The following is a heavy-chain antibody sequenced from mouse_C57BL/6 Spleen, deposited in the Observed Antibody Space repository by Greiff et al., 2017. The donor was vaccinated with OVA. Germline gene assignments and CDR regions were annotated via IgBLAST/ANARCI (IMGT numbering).Heavy chain of an antibody. Sequence: EVKVVESGEGLVKPGGSLKLSCAASGFTFSSYAMSWVRQTPEKRLEWVAYISSGGDYIYYADTVKGRFTISRDNARNTLYLQMSSLKSEDTAMYYCTRDDGYDYDAYWGQGTLVTVSA. CDR3: TRDDGYDYDAY. CDR1: GFTFSSYA. V-gene: IGHV5-9-1*02. J-gene: IGHJ3*01. D-gene: IGHD2-4*01. CDR2: ISSGGDYI.